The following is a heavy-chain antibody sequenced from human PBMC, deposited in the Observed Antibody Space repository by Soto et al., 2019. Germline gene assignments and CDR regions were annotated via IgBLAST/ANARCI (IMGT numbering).Heavy chain of an antibody. CDR1: GYTFTSYG. CDR3: ARRCRSTRCLDL. J-gene: IGHJ2*01. V-gene: IGHV1-18*01. Sequence: QVQLVQSGAEVKKPGASVKVSCKASGYTFTSYGICWVRQAPGQGLEWMGWISGYNGNTNYAQNLQVRVTMTTDTPTSTVYMDLRSVRSDDTAVYYCARRCRSTRCLDLWGRGTLVIVSS. D-gene: IGHD2-2*01. CDR2: ISGYNGNT.